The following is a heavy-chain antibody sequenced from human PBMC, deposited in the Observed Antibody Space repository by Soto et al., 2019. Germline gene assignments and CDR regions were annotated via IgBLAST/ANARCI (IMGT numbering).Heavy chain of an antibody. CDR3: AKASYYYGSGSYQGTFDY. V-gene: IGHV3-30*18. Sequence: GGSLRLSCAASGVTFSSYGMHWARQAPGKGLEWVAVISYDGSNKYYADSVKGRFTISRDNSKNTLYLQMNSLRAEDTPVYYCAKASYYYGSGSYQGTFDYWGQGTLVPVSS. D-gene: IGHD3-10*01. CDR2: ISYDGSNK. CDR1: GVTFSSYG. J-gene: IGHJ4*02.